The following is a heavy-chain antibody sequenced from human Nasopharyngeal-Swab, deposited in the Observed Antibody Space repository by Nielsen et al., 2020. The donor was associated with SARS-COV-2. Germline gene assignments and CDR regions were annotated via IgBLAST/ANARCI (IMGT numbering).Heavy chain of an antibody. Sequence: GSLRLSCTVSGGSISSNSYYWGWIRQPPGKGLEWIGSIYYSGSTYYNPSLKSRVTISVDTSKNQFSLKLSSVTAADTAVYYCARHHYAYYYGSGSYFQSRYYYYYYMDVWGKGTTVTVSS. D-gene: IGHD3-10*01. CDR1: GGSISSNSYY. V-gene: IGHV4-39*01. CDR2: IYYSGST. J-gene: IGHJ6*03. CDR3: ARHHYAYYYGSGSYFQSRYYYYYYMDV.